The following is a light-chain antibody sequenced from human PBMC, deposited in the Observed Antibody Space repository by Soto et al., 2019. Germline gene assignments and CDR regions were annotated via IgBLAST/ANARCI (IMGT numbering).Light chain of an antibody. CDR1: SSDVGGYNY. Sequence: QSAMTQSACLSGSRVQSITISCTGTSSDVGGYNYVSWYQQHPGKAPKLRIYDVSKRPSGVSNRFSGSKSGNTASLTISGLQAEDEADYYCSSYTSSRTLEGVFGTGIKVTFL. J-gene: IGLJ1*01. V-gene: IGLV2-14*01. CDR3: SSYTSSRTLEGV. CDR2: DVS.